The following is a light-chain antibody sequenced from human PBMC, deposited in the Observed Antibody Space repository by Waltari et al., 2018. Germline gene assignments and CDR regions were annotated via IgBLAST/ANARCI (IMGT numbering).Light chain of an antibody. Sequence: QSVLTQPPSASGTPGQRVTISCSGSSSNIGSNTVNWYQQLPGTAPKLLIYSNKQRPSGVPDRSSGSKSGTSASLAISGLQSEDEADYYCAAWDDSLNGYVVFGGGTKLTVL. CDR3: AAWDDSLNGYVV. CDR1: SSNIGSNT. CDR2: SNK. J-gene: IGLJ2*01. V-gene: IGLV1-44*01.